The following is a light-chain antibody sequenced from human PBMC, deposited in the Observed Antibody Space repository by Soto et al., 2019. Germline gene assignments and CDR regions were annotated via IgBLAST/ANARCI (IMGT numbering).Light chain of an antibody. Sequence: DVVMTHSTLSLPVTLGQPASISCRSSQSLVYSDGNTHLNWFQRRPGQSPRRLIYKVSTRDSGVPARFSGSGSGPDFPLTISRVEAEDVGVYYCMQGTLWPPTFGPGTKLEIK. CDR2: KVS. J-gene: IGKJ2*01. V-gene: IGKV2-30*01. CDR1: QSLVYSDGNTH. CDR3: MQGTLWPPT.